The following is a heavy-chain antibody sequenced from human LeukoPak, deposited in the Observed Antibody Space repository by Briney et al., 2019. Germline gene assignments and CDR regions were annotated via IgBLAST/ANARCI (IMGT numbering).Heavy chain of an antibody. Sequence: EWMGGIIPSFGTANYAQDFQGSVTISADDSTSTAYMELSTLSSEDTAVSYCARAHTWIQLWFFDYWGQGTLVTVSS. J-gene: IGHJ4*02. D-gene: IGHD5-18*01. CDR2: IIPSFGTA. V-gene: IGHV1-69*01. CDR3: ARAHTWIQLWFFDY.